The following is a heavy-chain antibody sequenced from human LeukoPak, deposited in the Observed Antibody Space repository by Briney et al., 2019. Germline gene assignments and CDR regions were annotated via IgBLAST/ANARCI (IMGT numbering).Heavy chain of an antibody. D-gene: IGHD6-13*01. CDR1: GGSISSYY. J-gene: IGHJ5*02. CDR3: ARLLAAAGTVGWFDP. Sequence: SETLSLTCTVSGGSISSYYWSWIRQPAGKGLEWIGRIYTSGSTYYNPSLKSRATMSVDTSKNQFSLKLSSVTAADTAVYYCARLLAAAGTVGWFDPWGQGTLVTVSS. CDR2: IYTSGST. V-gene: IGHV4-4*07.